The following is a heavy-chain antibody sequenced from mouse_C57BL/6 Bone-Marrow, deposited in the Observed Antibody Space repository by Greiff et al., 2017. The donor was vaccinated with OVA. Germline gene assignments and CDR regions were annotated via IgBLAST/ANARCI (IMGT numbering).Heavy chain of an antibody. V-gene: IGHV1-76*01. J-gene: IGHJ4*01. Sequence: VQLQQPGAELVRPGASVKLSCKASGYTFTDYYINWVKQRPGQGLEWIARIYPGGGNTYYNEKFKGKATLTAEKSSSTAYMQLSSLTSEESAVYVCARWSTRDQATYYAMDDWGKGTSVTVSS. CDR2: IYPGGGNT. D-gene: IGHD3-2*02. CDR1: GYTFTDYY. CDR3: ARWSTRDQATYYAMDD.